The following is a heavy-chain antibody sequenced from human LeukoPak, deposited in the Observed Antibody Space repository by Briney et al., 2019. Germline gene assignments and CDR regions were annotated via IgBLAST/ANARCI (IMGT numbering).Heavy chain of an antibody. CDR2: ISYDGHDK. CDR1: GFTFRVYS. D-gene: IGHD6-13*01. Sequence: GRSLRLSCAASGFTFRVYSMHWVRQAPGGGPEWVAVISYDGHDKYYVDSVTGRFTISRDNSLNALYLQMNSLRLDDTAVYYCARDSPSIRPSSCSWIFDYWGQGALVTVSS. J-gene: IGHJ4*02. V-gene: IGHV3-30*03. CDR3: ARDSPSIRPSSCSWIFDY.